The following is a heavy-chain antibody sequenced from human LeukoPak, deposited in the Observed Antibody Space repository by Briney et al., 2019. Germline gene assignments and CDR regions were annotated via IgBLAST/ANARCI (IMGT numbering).Heavy chain of an antibody. J-gene: IGHJ4*02. CDR1: GDSITSYY. D-gene: IGHD3-16*01. CDR2: IYYSGVT. V-gene: IGHV4-59*01. Sequence: PSETLSLTCTVSGDSITSYYWSWIRQPPGKGLEWIAYIYYSGVTNYNPSLKSRVTISVDTSKSQFSLKLSSVTAADTAVYYCARGLGNYYFDYWGQGTLVTVSS. CDR3: ARGLGNYYFDY.